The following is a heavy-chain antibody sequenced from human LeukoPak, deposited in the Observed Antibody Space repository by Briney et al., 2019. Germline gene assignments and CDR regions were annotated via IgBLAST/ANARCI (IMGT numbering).Heavy chain of an antibody. CDR1: GGSISSGSYY. V-gene: IGHV4-61*02. J-gene: IGHJ3*02. D-gene: IGHD3-10*01. Sequence: TLSLTCTVSGGSISSGSYYWSWIRQPAGKGLEWIGRIYTSGSTNYNPSLKSRVTISVDTSKNQFSLKLSPVTAADTAVYYCARDHGEFDIWGQGIMVTVSS. CDR2: IYTSGST. CDR3: ARDHGEFDI.